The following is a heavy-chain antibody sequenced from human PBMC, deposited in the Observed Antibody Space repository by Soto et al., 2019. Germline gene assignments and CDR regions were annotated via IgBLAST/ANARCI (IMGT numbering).Heavy chain of an antibody. D-gene: IGHD6-19*01. CDR3: ARQEPPPYSRGWPGWFDP. CDR2: IYYSGST. Sequence: SETLSLTCTVSGGSISSSSYYWGWIRQPPGKGLEWIGSIYYSGSTYYNPSLKSRVTISVDTSKNQFSLKLSSVTAADTAVYYCARQEPPPYSRGWPGWFDPWGQGTLVTVSS. V-gene: IGHV4-39*01. CDR1: GGSISSSSYY. J-gene: IGHJ5*02.